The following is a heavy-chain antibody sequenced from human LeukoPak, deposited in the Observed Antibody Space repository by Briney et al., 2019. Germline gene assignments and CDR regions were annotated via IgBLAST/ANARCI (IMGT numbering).Heavy chain of an antibody. Sequence: PSETLSLTCTVSDGSISSSSYYWGWIRQPPGKGLEWIGSTYYSGSTYSNPSFKSRVTISVDTSKNQFSLKLSSVTAADTAVYYCARHFGGNSNDWYFDLWGRGTRVTVSS. CDR2: TYYSGST. CDR1: DGSISSSSYY. J-gene: IGHJ2*01. CDR3: ARHFGGNSNDWYFDL. V-gene: IGHV4-39*01. D-gene: IGHD4-23*01.